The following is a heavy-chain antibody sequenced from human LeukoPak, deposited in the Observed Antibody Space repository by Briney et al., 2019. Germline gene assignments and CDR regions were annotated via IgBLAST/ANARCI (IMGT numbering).Heavy chain of an antibody. V-gene: IGHV3-7*05. CDR2: IDQSGGRN. J-gene: IGHJ3*02. CDR3: ARDVEGGTFDI. Sequence: GGSRRLSCAASGXTFSRFWMNWVRQAPGRGLEWVANIDQSGGRNNYVDSVKGRFTISRDNAKNSLFLEMSSLRADDTAVYFCARDVEGGTFDIWGQGTTVTVSS. D-gene: IGHD3-16*01. CDR1: GXTFSRFW.